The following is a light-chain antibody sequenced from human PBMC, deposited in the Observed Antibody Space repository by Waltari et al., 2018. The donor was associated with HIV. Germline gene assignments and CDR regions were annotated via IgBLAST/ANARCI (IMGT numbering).Light chain of an antibody. CDR3: ATWDDSLNAWV. J-gene: IGLJ3*02. CDR2: SNN. CDR1: SSNIGRNT. Sequence: QSVLTQPPSASGTPGQRVTISCSGSSSNIGRNTVNWYQLLPGTPPKLLIYSNNQRPSWVPDRFSGSKSGPSASLAISGLQSEDEADYYCATWDDSLNAWVFGGGTKLTVL. V-gene: IGLV1-44*01.